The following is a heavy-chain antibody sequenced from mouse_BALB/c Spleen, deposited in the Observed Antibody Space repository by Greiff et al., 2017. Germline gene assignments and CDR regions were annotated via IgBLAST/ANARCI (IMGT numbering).Heavy chain of an antibody. CDR2: ISSGGSYT. D-gene: IGHD1-1*01. V-gene: IGHV5-6*01. CDR3: ARHITTVYFDY. CDR1: GFTFSSYG. J-gene: IGHJ2*01. Sequence: EVQVVESGGDLVKPGGSLKLSCAASGFTFSSYGMSWVRQTPDKRLEWVATISSGGSYTYYPDSVKGRFTISRDNAKNTLYLQMSSLKSEDTAMYCCARHITTVYFDYWGQGTTLTVSS.